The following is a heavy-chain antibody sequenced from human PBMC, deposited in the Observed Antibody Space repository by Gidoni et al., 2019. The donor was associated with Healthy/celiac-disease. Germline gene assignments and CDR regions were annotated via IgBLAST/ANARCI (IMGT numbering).Heavy chain of an antibody. CDR1: GGSFRGYS. CDR3: ARGRAYYGSGSYYSYFDY. Sequence: QVQLQQWGAGLLKPSETLSLTCAVYGGSFRGYSWSLLRQPPGKGLEWIGEINHSGSTNYNPSLKSRVTISVDTSKNQFSLKLSSVTAADTAVYYCARGRAYYGSGSYYSYFDYWGQGTLVTVSS. CDR2: INHSGST. V-gene: IGHV4-34*01. J-gene: IGHJ4*02. D-gene: IGHD3-10*01.